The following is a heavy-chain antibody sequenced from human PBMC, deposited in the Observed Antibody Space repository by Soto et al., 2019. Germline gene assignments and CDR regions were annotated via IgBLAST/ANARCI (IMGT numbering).Heavy chain of an antibody. V-gene: IGHV3-21*01. Sequence: GGSLRLSCAASGFTFSSYSMNWVRQAPGKGLEWVSSISSSSSYIYYADSVKGRFTISRDNAKNSLYLQMNSLRAEDTAVYYCARGMRYYDILTGYYVETDQRYYYYYYYMDVWGKGTTVTVSS. CDR1: GFTFSSYS. CDR2: ISSSSSYI. J-gene: IGHJ6*03. CDR3: ARGMRYYDILTGYYVETDQRYYYYYYYMDV. D-gene: IGHD3-9*01.